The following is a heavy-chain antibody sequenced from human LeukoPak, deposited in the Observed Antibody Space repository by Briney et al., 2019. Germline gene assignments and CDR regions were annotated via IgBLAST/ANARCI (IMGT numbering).Heavy chain of an antibody. CDR3: ARALYFDY. Sequence: QAGGSLRLSCAASGFTFSSYAMHWVRQAPGKGLEWVAVIPYDGSNKYYADSVKGRFTISRDNSKNTLYLQMNSLRAEDTAVYYCARALYFDYWGQGTLVTVSS. V-gene: IGHV3-30*01. J-gene: IGHJ4*02. CDR1: GFTFSSYA. CDR2: IPYDGSNK.